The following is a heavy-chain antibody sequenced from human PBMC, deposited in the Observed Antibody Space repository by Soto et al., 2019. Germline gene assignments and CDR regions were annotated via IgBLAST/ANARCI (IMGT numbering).Heavy chain of an antibody. V-gene: IGHV1-3*01. D-gene: IGHD6-13*01. Sequence: GPSVKVSCKASGYTFTSYAMHWVRQAPGQRLEWMGWINAGNGNTKYSQKFQGRVTITRDTSASTAYMELSSLRSEDTAVYYCARDLGQQQFDYWGQGTLVTVSS. CDR3: ARDLGQQQFDY. CDR2: INAGNGNT. J-gene: IGHJ4*02. CDR1: GYTFTSYA.